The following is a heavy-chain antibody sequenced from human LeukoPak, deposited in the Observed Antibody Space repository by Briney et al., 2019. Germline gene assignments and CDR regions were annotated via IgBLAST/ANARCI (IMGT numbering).Heavy chain of an antibody. Sequence: SQTLSLTCAISGDSVSSNSAAWNWIRQSPSRGLEWLGRTYYRSKWYNDYAVSVKSRITINPDTSKNQFSLKLSSVTAADTAVYYCARDREHIVLLPGAKRKTWYFDYWGQGTLVTVSS. CDR3: ARDREHIVLLPGAKRKTWYFDY. V-gene: IGHV6-1*01. J-gene: IGHJ4*02. CDR1: GDSVSSNSAA. D-gene: IGHD2-2*01. CDR2: TYYRSKWYN.